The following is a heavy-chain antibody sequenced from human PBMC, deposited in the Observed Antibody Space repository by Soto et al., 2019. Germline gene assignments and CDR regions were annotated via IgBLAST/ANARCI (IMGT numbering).Heavy chain of an antibody. CDR2: ISGSGGST. CDR3: AKYQFRAAPRLEGAFDI. J-gene: IGHJ3*02. CDR1: GFTFSSYA. Sequence: GGSLRLSCAASGFTFSSYAMSWVRQAPGKGLEWVSAISGSGGSTYYADSVKGRFTISRDNSKNTLYLQMNSLRAEDTAVYYCAKYQFRAAPRLEGAFDIWGQGTMVTVSS. V-gene: IGHV3-23*01. D-gene: IGHD2-2*01.